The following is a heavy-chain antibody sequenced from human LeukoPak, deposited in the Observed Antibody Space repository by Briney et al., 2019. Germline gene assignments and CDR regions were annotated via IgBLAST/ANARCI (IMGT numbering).Heavy chain of an antibody. D-gene: IGHD4-17*01. J-gene: IGHJ4*02. CDR1: GGSFSGYY. CDR3: ARVTTVTPGYFDY. CDR2: INHSGGT. Sequence: SETLSLTCAVYGGSFSGYYWSWIRQPPGKGLEWIGEINHSGGTNYNPSLKSRVPISVDTSKNPFSLKLSSVTAADTAVYYCARVTTVTPGYFDYWGQGTLVTVSS. V-gene: IGHV4-34*01.